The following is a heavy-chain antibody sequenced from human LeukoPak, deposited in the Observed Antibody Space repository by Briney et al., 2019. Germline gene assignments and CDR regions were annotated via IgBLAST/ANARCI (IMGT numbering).Heavy chain of an antibody. CDR3: ARVLEVWRSYYFDY. J-gene: IGHJ4*02. Sequence: GASVKVSCKASGYAFTSYDINWVRQATGQGLEWMGWMNPNSGNTGYAQKFQGRVTMTRNTSISTAYMELSSLRSEDTAVYYCARVLEVWRSYYFDYWGQGTLVTVSS. CDR2: MNPNSGNT. D-gene: IGHD3-16*01. V-gene: IGHV1-8*01. CDR1: GYAFTSYD.